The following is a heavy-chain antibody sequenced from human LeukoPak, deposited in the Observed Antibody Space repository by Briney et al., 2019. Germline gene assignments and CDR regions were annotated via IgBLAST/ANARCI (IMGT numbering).Heavy chain of an antibody. CDR2: TYDRSKWYN. D-gene: IGHD1-7*01. Sequence: SQTLSLTWTISGDSVSSNSAEWNWIRQSPSRGLKWLISTYDRSKWYNDYTVSVKSRITINPDTSTNQFSLQLNSVTPEDTAVYYCARDSDWNYEGQFDYWGQGTLVTVST. V-gene: IGHV6-1*01. CDR3: ARDSDWNYEGQFDY. CDR1: GDSVSSNSAE. J-gene: IGHJ4*02.